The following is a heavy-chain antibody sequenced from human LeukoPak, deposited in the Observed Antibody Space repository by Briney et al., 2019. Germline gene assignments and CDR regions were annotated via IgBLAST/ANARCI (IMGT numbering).Heavy chain of an antibody. V-gene: IGHV3-7*01. CDR2: IKLDVSET. CDR3: ARKGNAFDF. D-gene: IGHD3-10*01. J-gene: IGHJ3*01. Sequence: GGSLRLSCAASGFSISSYWMSWVRQAPGKGLEWVANIKLDVSETYYVDSVRGRFTISRDNTKNSLYLQMDSLRAEDTAVYYCARKGNAFDFWGQGTMVTVSS. CDR1: GFSISSYW.